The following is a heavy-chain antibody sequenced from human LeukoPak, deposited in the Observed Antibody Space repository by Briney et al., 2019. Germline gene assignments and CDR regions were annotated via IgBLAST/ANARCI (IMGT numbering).Heavy chain of an antibody. CDR3: AREGRFYYYGMDV. CDR1: GFTFSSYW. J-gene: IGHJ6*02. CDR2: INHNGNVN. Sequence: GGSLRLSCAASGFTFSSYWMNWARQAPGKGLEWVASINHNGNVNYYVDSVKGRFTISRDNAKNSLYLQMSNLRAEDTAVYYCAREGRFYYYGMDVWGQGTTVTVSS. V-gene: IGHV3-7*03.